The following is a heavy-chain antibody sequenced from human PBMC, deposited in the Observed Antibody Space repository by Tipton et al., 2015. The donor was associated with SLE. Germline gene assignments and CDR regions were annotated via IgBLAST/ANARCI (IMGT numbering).Heavy chain of an antibody. D-gene: IGHD2-2*02. CDR3: AKDIVIVPPTIRGYFDY. CDR1: GFIFSSYG. V-gene: IGHV3-23*01. Sequence: SLRLSCAASGFIFSSYGMHWVRQAPGKGLEWVSTISGSGGSTYYPDSVKGRFTISRDNSKNTLYLQMNSLRAEDTAVYYCAKDIVIVPPTIRGYFDYWGQGTLVTVSS. J-gene: IGHJ4*02. CDR2: ISGSGGST.